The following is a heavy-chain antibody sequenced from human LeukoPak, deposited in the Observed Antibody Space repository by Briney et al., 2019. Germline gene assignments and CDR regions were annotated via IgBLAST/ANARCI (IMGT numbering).Heavy chain of an antibody. D-gene: IGHD6-19*01. CDR1: GFTFSSYS. CDR2: ISSSSSTI. J-gene: IGHJ4*02. Sequence: PGGSLRLSCAASGFTFSSYSMNWVRQAPGKGLEWVSYISSSSSTIYYADSVKGRFTISRDNAKNSLYLQMNSLRAEDTAVYYCASSNKQWLVLYYFDYWGQGTLVTVSS. CDR3: ASSNKQWLVLYYFDY. V-gene: IGHV3-48*04.